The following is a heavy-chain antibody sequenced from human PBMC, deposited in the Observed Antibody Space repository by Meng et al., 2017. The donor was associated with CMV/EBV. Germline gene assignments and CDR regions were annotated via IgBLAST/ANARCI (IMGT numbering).Heavy chain of an antibody. D-gene: IGHD2-2*01. CDR2: IYYSGST. CDR1: GGSISSSSYY. V-gene: IGHV4-39*07. CDR3: ARDPGADSVRVTDATDAFDI. Sequence: SETLSLTCTVSGGSISSSSYYWGRIRQPPGKGLEWIGSIYYSGSTYYNPSLKSRVTISVDTSKNQFSLKLSSVTAADTAVYYCARDPGADSVRVTDATDAFDIWGQGTMVTVSS. J-gene: IGHJ3*02.